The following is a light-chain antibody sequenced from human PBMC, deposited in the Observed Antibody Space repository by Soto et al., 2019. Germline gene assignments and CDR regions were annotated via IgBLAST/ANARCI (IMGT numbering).Light chain of an antibody. CDR2: TNN. Sequence: QSVLTQPPSASGTPGQRVTISCSGSSSNIGSNTANWYQQLPGTAPKLLIYTNNQRPSGVPDRFSGSKSGTSASLAISGRQSEDEADYYCAAWDDRLNGRVFGGGTKLTVL. V-gene: IGLV1-44*01. J-gene: IGLJ3*02. CDR1: SSNIGSNT. CDR3: AAWDDRLNGRV.